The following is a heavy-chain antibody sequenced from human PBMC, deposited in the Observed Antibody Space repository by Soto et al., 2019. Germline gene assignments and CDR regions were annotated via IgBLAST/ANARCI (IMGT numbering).Heavy chain of an antibody. CDR1: GFTLRGSA. CDR2: IRSKPNNYAT. V-gene: IGHV3-73*01. CDR3: TRHLIDY. J-gene: IGHJ4*02. Sequence: GGALRLSCAASGFTLRGSAMPWVRQASGKGLEWVGRIRSKPNNYATAYAASVKGRFTISRDDSKNTAYLQMNSLKTEDTAVYYCTRHLIDYWGQGTPVTVSS.